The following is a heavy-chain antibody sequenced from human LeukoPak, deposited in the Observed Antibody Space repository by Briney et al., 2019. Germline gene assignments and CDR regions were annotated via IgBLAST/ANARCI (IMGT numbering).Heavy chain of an antibody. D-gene: IGHD2-15*01. V-gene: IGHV3-30-3*01. J-gene: IGHJ6*02. CDR3: ARDREVAAIGYYYYYGMDV. CDR2: ISFDGSNK. CDR1: GFTFISYA. Sequence: GGSLRLSCAASGFTFISYAMHWVRQAPGKGLEWVAVISFDGSNKQYADSVKGRFTISRDNSKNTLFLQMNSLRGEDTAVYYCARDREVAAIGYYYYYGMDVWGQGTTVTVSS.